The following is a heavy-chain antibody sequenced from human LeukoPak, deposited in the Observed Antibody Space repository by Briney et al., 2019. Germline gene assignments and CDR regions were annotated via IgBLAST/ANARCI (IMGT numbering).Heavy chain of an antibody. D-gene: IGHD2-15*01. Sequence: AASVKVSCKASGYTFTSYYMHWVRQAPGQGLEWMGIINPSGGSTSYAQKFQGRVTMTRDTSTSTVYMELSSLRSEDTAVYYCAREYCSGGSCYRFDPWGRGTLVTVSS. J-gene: IGHJ5*02. CDR3: AREYCSGGSCYRFDP. CDR1: GYTFTSYY. CDR2: INPSGGST. V-gene: IGHV1-46*01.